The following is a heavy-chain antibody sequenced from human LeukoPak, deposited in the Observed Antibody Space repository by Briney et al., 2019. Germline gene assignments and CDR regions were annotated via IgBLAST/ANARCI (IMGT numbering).Heavy chain of an antibody. CDR1: GFTISSYG. V-gene: IGHV3-23*01. Sequence: GGSLRLSCAASGFTISSYGMTWVRQAPGKGLEWVSAFSATDGSAQYAESVKGRFTISRDNSKNSLYLQMNSLRDEDTAVYYCAKARIASAGTGAFDVWGQGTMVTVSS. CDR2: FSATDGSA. J-gene: IGHJ3*01. CDR3: AKARIASAGTGAFDV. D-gene: IGHD6-13*01.